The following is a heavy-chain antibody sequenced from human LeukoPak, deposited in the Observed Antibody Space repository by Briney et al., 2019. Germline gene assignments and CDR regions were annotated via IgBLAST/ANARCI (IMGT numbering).Heavy chain of an antibody. V-gene: IGHV4-39*01. CDR2: ISYTGKT. J-gene: IGHJ6*02. CDR1: GFSMDTIYYQ. CDR3: ARFFGQSMVASDPYGMDV. Sequence: SETPSLTCTVSGFSMDTIYYQWGWIRQPPGRGLEWIGTISYTGKTYYNPSLKSRVTMSVDTSKNQFSLWLSSVTATDTSVYYCARFFGQSMVASDPYGMDVWGQGTTVIVSS. D-gene: IGHD6-19*01.